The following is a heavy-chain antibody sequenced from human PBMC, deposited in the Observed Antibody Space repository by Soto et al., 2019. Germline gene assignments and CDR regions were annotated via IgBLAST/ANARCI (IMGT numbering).Heavy chain of an antibody. CDR2: VYWDDGK. Sequence: ITLEESGPTLVKPTETLTLTCTFSGFSLTTGVGVGWVRQPPGKALEWLALVYWDDGKHYTPSLTSRLTITKDISKGQVVLTMTNMDPVDTATYYCATLTADFWGPGTLVTVSS. V-gene: IGHV2-5*02. CDR1: GFSLTTGVG. J-gene: IGHJ4*02. CDR3: ATLTADF.